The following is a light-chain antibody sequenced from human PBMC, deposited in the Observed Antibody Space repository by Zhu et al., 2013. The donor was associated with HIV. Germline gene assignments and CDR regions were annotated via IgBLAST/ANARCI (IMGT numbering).Light chain of an antibody. CDR2: WAS. V-gene: IGKV4-1*01. CDR1: QNLLYSSDNKNY. CDR3: QQYYATPLT. J-gene: IGKJ4*01. Sequence: DIVMTQSPDSLAVSLGERATINCKSSQNLLYSSDNKNYLAWYQQKPGQSPKVLIYWASARESGVPDRFSGSGSGTDFTLTISSLQPEDVALYYCQQYYATPLTFGGGTESRRSN.